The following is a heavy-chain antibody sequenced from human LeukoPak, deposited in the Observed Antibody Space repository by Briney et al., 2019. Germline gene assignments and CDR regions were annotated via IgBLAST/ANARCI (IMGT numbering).Heavy chain of an antibody. Sequence: SGGSLRLSCAASGFTFSSYGMHWVRQAPGKGLEWVAFIRYDGSNKYYADSVKGRFTISRDNSKNTLYLQMNSLRAEDTAVYYCAKDSGAIAVALCLDYWGQGTLVTVSS. CDR3: AKDSGAIAVALCLDY. CDR2: IRYDGSNK. CDR1: GFTFSSYG. J-gene: IGHJ4*02. D-gene: IGHD6-19*01. V-gene: IGHV3-30*02.